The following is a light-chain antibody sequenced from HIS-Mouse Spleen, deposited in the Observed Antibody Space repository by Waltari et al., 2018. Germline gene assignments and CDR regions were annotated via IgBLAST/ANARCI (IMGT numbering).Light chain of an antibody. CDR2: EVS. CDR1: SSYVGGSHY. CDR3: SSYTSSSTWV. Sequence: QSALTQPASVSGSPGQSITLSCTGTSSYVGGSHYVSWYQQHPGKAPKLMIYEVSNRPSGVSNRFSGSKSGNTASLTISGLQAEDEADYYCSSYTSSSTWVFGGGTKLTVL. V-gene: IGLV2-14*01. J-gene: IGLJ3*02.